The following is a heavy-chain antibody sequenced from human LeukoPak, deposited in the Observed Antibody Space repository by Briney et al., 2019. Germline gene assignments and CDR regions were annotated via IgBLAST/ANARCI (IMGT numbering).Heavy chain of an antibody. Sequence: GSLRLSCAASGFTFSSNYMSWVRQAPGKGLEWVSVIYSGGSTYYADSVKGRFTISRDNTKNTLYLQMNSLRAEDTAVYYCARRSGWGLGLVDWGQGTLVTVSS. D-gene: IGHD6-19*01. CDR3: ARRSGWGLGLVD. V-gene: IGHV3-66*04. J-gene: IGHJ4*02. CDR2: IYSGGST. CDR1: GFTFSSNY.